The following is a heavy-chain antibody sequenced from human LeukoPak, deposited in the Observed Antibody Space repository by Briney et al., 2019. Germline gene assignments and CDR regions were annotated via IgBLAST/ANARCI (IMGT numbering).Heavy chain of an antibody. CDR1: GFSFSSYW. D-gene: IGHD3-10*01. Sequence: GGSLRLSCAASGFSFSSYWMNWVRRAPGKGLEWLANIKEDGSKKYYVDSVKGRFTISRDNAKNSLYLQMDSVRAEDTAVYYCARDGFLEYFQYWGQGNLVTVSS. J-gene: IGHJ1*01. V-gene: IGHV3-7*03. CDR2: IKEDGSKK. CDR3: ARDGFLEYFQY.